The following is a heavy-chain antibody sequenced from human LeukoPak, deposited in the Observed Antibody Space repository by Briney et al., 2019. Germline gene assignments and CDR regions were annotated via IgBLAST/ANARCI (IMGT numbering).Heavy chain of an antibody. CDR2: IWYDGSNK. Sequence: PGGSLRLSCAASGFTFSSYGMHWVRQAPGKGLEGVAVIWYDGSNKYYADSVKGRFTISRDNSKNTLYLQMNSLRAEDTAVYYCAVAIFGVVNRFDPWGQGTLVTVSS. V-gene: IGHV3-33*01. CDR3: AVAIFGVVNRFDP. D-gene: IGHD3-3*01. J-gene: IGHJ5*02. CDR1: GFTFSSYG.